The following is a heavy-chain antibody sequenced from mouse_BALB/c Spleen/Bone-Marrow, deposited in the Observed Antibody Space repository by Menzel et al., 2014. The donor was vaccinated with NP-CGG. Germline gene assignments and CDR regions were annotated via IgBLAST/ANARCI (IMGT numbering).Heavy chain of an antibody. J-gene: IGHJ2*01. V-gene: IGHV4-1*02. CDR3: ARPVECYGYFDY. Sequence: EVKVIESGGGLVQPGGSLKLSCAASGFDFSRYWMSWVRQAPGKGLEWIGEINPDSSTINYTPSLKDKFIISRYNAKNTRYLQMSKVRSEDTALYYCARPVECYGYFDYWGQGTTLTVSS. CDR1: GFDFSRYW. CDR2: INPDSSTI. D-gene: IGHD1-1*01.